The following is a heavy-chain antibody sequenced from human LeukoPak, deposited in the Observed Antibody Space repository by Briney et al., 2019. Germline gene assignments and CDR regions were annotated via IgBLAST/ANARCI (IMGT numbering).Heavy chain of an antibody. CDR3: ARDPEVDYDILTGYYNDAFDI. CDR1: GFTFSGYY. D-gene: IGHD3-9*01. Sequence: PGGSLRHSCAASGFTFSGYYMSWMRQAPGKGVGWVSYISSSGSTIYYVDSVKGRFTISRDNAKNSLYLQMNSLRAEDTAVYYCARDPEVDYDILTGYYNDAFDIWGQGTMVTVSS. J-gene: IGHJ3*02. CDR2: ISSSGSTI. V-gene: IGHV3-11*04.